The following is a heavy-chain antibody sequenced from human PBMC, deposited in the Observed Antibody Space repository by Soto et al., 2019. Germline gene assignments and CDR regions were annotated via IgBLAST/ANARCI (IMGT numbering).Heavy chain of an antibody. CDR1: RFTFSNYG. CDR2: ISYDGSNK. Sequence: QVQLVESGGGVVQPGRSLRLSCAASRFTFSNYGMHWVRQTPGKGLEWVAVISYDGSNKYYADSVKGRFTISRDNSKNTLYLQMNSRRAEDTAVYYCVKGGYHYFDYWGQGTLVTVSS. J-gene: IGHJ4*02. D-gene: IGHD5-12*01. V-gene: IGHV3-30*18. CDR3: VKGGYHYFDY.